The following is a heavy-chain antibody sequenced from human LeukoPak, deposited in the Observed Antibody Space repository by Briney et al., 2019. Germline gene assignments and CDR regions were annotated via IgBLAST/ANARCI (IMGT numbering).Heavy chain of an antibody. CDR2: IYYRGST. J-gene: IGHJ4*02. Sequence: SETLSLTCTVSGGSISSSSYYWGWIRQPPGKGLEWLGSIYYRGSTYYNPSLKSRVTISVDTSKNQFSLKLSSVTAADTAVYYCARLRWYQKDFDYWGQGTLVTVSS. D-gene: IGHD4-23*01. V-gene: IGHV4-39*01. CDR1: GGSISSSSYY. CDR3: ARLRWYQKDFDY.